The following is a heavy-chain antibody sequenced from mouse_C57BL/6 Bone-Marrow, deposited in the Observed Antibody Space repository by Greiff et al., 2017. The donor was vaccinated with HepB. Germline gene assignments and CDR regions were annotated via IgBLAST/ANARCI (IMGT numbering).Heavy chain of an antibody. D-gene: IGHD1-2*01. CDR3: ARGHYYCYDPCSAY. CDR2: ILPGSGST. CDR1: GYTFTDYW. Sequence: QVQLQQSGAELMKPGASVKLSCKATGYTFTDYWMEWVKQRPGHGLEWIGEILPGSGSTNYNEKFKGKATFTADTSSNTAYMQLSSLTTENSAIYDCARGHYYCYDPCSAYWGQGTLVTVSA. J-gene: IGHJ3*01. V-gene: IGHV1-9*01.